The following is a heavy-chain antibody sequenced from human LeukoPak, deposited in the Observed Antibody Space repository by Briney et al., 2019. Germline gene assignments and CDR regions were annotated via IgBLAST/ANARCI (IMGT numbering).Heavy chain of an antibody. D-gene: IGHD4-17*01. J-gene: IGHJ2*01. Sequence: ASVKVSCKASGYTFTSYAMNWGRQAPGQGLEWMEWINTNTGNPTYAQGFTGRFVFSLDTSISTAYLQISSLKAEDTAVYYCARGAFMTTAPEHFDLWGRGTLVTVSS. CDR3: ARGAFMTTAPEHFDL. CDR1: GYTFTSYA. V-gene: IGHV7-4-1*02. CDR2: INTNTGNP.